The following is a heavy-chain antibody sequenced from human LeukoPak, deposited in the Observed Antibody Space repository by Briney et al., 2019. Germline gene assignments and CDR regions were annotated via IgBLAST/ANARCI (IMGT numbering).Heavy chain of an antibody. CDR1: GVSISSGGYY. V-gene: IGHV4-31*03. D-gene: IGHD3-3*02. CDR2: ICFSAST. Sequence: SQTLSLTCSVSGVSISSGGYYWSWLRQHPGKGLEWIGYICFSASTYYNPYLRSRVTISVDTSEIHFSLKVTSVTAADTAVYYCARVVAGLAALDVWGQGTLVTVSS. J-gene: IGHJ3*01. CDR3: ARVVAGLAALDV.